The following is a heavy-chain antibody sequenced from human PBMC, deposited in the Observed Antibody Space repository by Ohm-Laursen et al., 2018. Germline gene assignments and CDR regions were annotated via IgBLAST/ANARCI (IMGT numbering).Heavy chain of an antibody. D-gene: IGHD1/OR15-1a*01. Sequence: GTLSLTCTVSGGSISSSSYYWGWIRQPPGKGLEWIASIYYSGSTYYNPSLRSRVTISLDTSKSQFSLNLSSVTAADTAVYYCARKQQMVRDWGQGSLVTVSS. CDR1: GGSISSSSYY. V-gene: IGHV4-39*01. CDR3: ARKQQMVRD. J-gene: IGHJ4*02. CDR2: IYYSGST.